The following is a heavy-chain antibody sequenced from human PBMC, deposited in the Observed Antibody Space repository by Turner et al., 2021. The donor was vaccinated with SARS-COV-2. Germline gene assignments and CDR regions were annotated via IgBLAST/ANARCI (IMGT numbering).Heavy chain of an antibody. V-gene: IGHV3-23*01. Sequence: EVQLLESGGGLVQPGGSLRLSCAAAGLTFSSYAMSWVRQAPGKGLVWVSVSSGSGGSTYYADSVKGRFTISRDNSKNTLYLQMNSLRAEDTAVYYCAKDLDYVWGSYRSTEYFQHWGQGTLVTVSS. CDR1: GLTFSSYA. CDR2: SSGSGGST. D-gene: IGHD3-16*02. CDR3: AKDLDYVWGSYRSTEYFQH. J-gene: IGHJ1*01.